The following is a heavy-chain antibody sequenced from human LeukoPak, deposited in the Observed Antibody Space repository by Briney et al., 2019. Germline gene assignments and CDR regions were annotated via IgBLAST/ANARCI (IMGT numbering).Heavy chain of an antibody. CDR2: FDPEDGET. D-gene: IGHD3-22*01. V-gene: IGHV1-24*01. CDR1: GYTLTELS. Sequence: ASVKVSCKVSGYTLTELSMHWVRQAPGKGLEWMGGFDPEDGETIYAQKFQGRVTMTEDTSTDTAYMELSSLRSEDTAVYYCATGPHYYDSSGYSDWGQGTLVTVSS. J-gene: IGHJ4*02. CDR3: ATGPHYYDSSGYSD.